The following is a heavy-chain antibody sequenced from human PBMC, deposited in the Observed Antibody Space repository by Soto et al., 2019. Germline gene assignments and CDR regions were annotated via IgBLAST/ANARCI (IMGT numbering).Heavy chain of an antibody. J-gene: IGHJ5*02. V-gene: IGHV1-18*01. CDR2: ISAYNGNT. CDR3: ARDRLRFLEWLLENWFDP. Sequence: SVKVSCKASGYTFTSYGISWVRQAPGQGLEWMGWISAYNGNTNYAQKLQGRVTMTTDTSTSTAYMELRSLRSDDTAVYYCARDRLRFLEWLLENWFDPWGQGTLVTVSS. CDR1: GYTFTSYG. D-gene: IGHD3-3*01.